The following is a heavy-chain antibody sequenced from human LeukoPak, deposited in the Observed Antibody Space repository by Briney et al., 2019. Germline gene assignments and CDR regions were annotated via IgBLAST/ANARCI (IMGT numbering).Heavy chain of an antibody. Sequence: ASVKGSCKTSGYTFTNYAIHWVRQAPGQRLEWMGWINVGNGNTEYSQPFQGRVTITRDTSASTAFLQLSSLRSAATAVYYCATTLGSGSFIFWGQGTQVTVSS. D-gene: IGHD3-10*01. CDR2: INVGNGNT. CDR1: GYTFTNYA. V-gene: IGHV1-3*01. J-gene: IGHJ4*02. CDR3: ATTLGSGSFIF.